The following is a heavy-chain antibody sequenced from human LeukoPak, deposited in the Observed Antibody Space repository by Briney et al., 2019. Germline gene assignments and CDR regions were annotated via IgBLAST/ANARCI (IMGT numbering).Heavy chain of an antibody. V-gene: IGHV1-69*13. CDR1: GGTFSSYA. CDR3: ARDREAYYYYMDV. J-gene: IGHJ6*03. CDR2: IIPIFGTA. Sequence: SVKVSCKASGGTFSSYAISWVRQAPGQGLEWMGGIIPIFGTANYAQKFQGGVTITADESTSTAYMELSSLRSEDTAVYYCARDREAYYYYMDVWGKGTTVTVSS.